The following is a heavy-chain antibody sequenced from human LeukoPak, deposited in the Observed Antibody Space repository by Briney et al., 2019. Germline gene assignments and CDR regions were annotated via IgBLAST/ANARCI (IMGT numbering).Heavy chain of an antibody. V-gene: IGHV3-74*01. Sequence: PGGSLRLSCAASGFTFNSYWMHWVRQVPGKGLVWVSRVNNDGSFTSYADSVKGRFTISRDSAKNTLFLQMNSLRAEDTAVYYCAKGYCSSTSCLKTDWGQGALVTVSS. D-gene: IGHD2-2*01. J-gene: IGHJ4*02. CDR1: GFTFNSYW. CDR2: VNNDGSFT. CDR3: AKGYCSSTSCLKTD.